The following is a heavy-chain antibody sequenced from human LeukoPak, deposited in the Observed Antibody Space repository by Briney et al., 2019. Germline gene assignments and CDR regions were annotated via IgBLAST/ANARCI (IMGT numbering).Heavy chain of an antibody. V-gene: IGHV3-48*01. CDR1: RFTFSSDS. CDR3: ARGEDYYGSGSYYDFDY. D-gene: IGHD3-10*01. J-gene: IGHJ4*02. Sequence: GGSLRLSCAASRFTFSSDSMNWVRQAPGKGLEWVSYISSSSSTIYYADSVKGRFTISRDNAKNSLYLQMNSLRAEDTAVYYCARGEDYYGSGSYYDFDYWGQGTLVTVSS. CDR2: ISSSSSTI.